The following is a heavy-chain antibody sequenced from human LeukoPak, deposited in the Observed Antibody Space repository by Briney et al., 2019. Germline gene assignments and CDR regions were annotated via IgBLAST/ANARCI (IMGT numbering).Heavy chain of an antibody. V-gene: IGHV4-34*01. J-gene: IGHJ4*02. Sequence: TPSETLSLTCAVYGGSFSGYYWSWIRQPPGKGLEWIGEINHSGSTNYNPSLKSRVTISVDTSKNQFSRKPSSVTAADTAVYYCARVRAYYYDSSGYLFDYWGQGTLVTVSS. CDR2: INHSGST. CDR1: GGSFSGYY. D-gene: IGHD3-22*01. CDR3: ARVRAYYYDSSGYLFDY.